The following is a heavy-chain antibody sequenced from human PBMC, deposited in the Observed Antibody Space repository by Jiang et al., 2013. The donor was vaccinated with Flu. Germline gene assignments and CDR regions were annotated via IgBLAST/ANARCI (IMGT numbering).Heavy chain of an antibody. V-gene: IGHV3-30*03. D-gene: IGHD3-16*01. Sequence: VISYDGSNKYYADSVKGRFTISRDNSKNTLYLQMNSLRAEDTAVYYCALLGLGNYYDTYGMDVWGQGTTVTVSS. J-gene: IGHJ6*02. CDR3: ALLGLGNYYDTYGMDV. CDR2: ISYDGSNK.